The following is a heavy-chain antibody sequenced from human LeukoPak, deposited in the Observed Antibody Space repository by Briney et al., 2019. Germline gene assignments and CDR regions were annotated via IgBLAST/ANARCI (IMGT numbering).Heavy chain of an antibody. J-gene: IGHJ3*01. Sequence: GGSLRLSCAASGFTFSNYAMNWVRQAPGKGLEWVSGISGSGGSTYYADSVRGRFTISRDNSKNILFLQMNSLRAEDTAVYYRARVYSSSSGKNAFDVWGQGTMVTVSP. CDR3: ARVYSSSSGKNAFDV. D-gene: IGHD6-6*01. CDR1: GFTFSNYA. V-gene: IGHV3-23*01. CDR2: ISGSGGST.